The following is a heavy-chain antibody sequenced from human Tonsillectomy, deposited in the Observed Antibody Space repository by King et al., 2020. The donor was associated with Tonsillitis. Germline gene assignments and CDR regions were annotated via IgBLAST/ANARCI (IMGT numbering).Heavy chain of an antibody. J-gene: IGHJ4*02. Sequence: AQLVQSGAEVKKPGESLKISCKGSGYSFTSYWIGWVRQMPGKGLDWMGIIYPGDSDTRYSPSFQGQVTISADKSISTAYLQWSSLKASDTAMYYCARLYCSGGSCYSGADYWGQGTLVTVSS. CDR3: ARLYCSGGSCYSGADY. CDR2: IYPGDSDT. V-gene: IGHV5-51*03. CDR1: GYSFTSYW. D-gene: IGHD2-15*01.